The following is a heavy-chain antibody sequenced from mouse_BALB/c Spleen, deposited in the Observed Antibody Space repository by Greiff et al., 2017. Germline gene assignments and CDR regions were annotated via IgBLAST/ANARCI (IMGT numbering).Heavy chain of an antibody. CDR1: GFTFSSYA. V-gene: IGHV5-6-5*01. J-gene: IGHJ2*01. CDR2: ISSGGST. D-gene: IGHD2-10*01. Sequence: EVHLVESGGGLVKPGGSLKLSCAASGFTFSSYAMSWVRQTPEKRLEWVASISSGGSTYYPDSVKGRFTISRDNARNILYLQMSSLRSADTAMYYCAGTYYGNPPDYWGQGTTLTVSS. CDR3: AGTYYGNPPDY.